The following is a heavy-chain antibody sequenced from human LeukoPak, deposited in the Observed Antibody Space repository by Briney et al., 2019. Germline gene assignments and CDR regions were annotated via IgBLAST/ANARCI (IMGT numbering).Heavy chain of an antibody. Sequence: GGSLRLSCAASGFTFSSYGMSWVRQAPGKGLEWVSAISGSGGSTYYADSVKGRFTISRDNSKNTRYLQMNSLRAEDTALYYCAKYSSGWVNDYWGQGTLVTVSS. D-gene: IGHD6-19*01. CDR1: GFTFSSYG. CDR3: AKYSSGWVNDY. J-gene: IGHJ4*02. CDR2: ISGSGGST. V-gene: IGHV3-23*01.